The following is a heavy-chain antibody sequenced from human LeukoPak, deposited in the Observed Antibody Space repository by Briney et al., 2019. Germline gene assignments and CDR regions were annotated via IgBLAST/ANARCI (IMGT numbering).Heavy chain of an antibody. V-gene: IGHV4-59*08. J-gene: IGHJ4*02. CDR1: GGSISSYY. Sequence: SETLSLTCTVPGGSISSYYWSWIRQPPGKGLEWIGYIYYSGSTHYNPSLTSRVNISVDTSKNQCSLKLSSGPAADTAVYYFATLKGGDYCDYGGQGTRVTVSS. CDR3: ATLKGGDYCDY. D-gene: IGHD2-21*01. CDR2: IYYSGST.